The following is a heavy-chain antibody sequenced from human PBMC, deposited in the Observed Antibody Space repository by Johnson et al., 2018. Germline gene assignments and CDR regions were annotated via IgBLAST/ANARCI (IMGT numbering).Heavy chain of an antibody. CDR2: IRWNSGTI. CDR1: GFTFDDYA. Sequence: VQLVQSGGGLVQPGRSLRLSCAASGFTFDDYAMHWVRQAPGKGLEWVSGIRWNSGTIAYAASVKGRFTIARDHAKNSLYLQMNSLRAEDTALYYCARGQYFSVTTKTFHYYGVDVWGQGTTVTVSS. V-gene: IGHV3-9*01. D-gene: IGHD3-3*01. J-gene: IGHJ6*02. CDR3: ARGQYFSVTTKTFHYYGVDV.